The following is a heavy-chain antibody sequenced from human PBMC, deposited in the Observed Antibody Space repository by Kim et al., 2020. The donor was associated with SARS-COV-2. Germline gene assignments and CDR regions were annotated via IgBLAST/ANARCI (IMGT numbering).Heavy chain of an antibody. CDR2: ISWDSGSL. D-gene: IGHD3-3*01. CDR3: AKDNYAIFGADLDY. J-gene: IGHJ4*02. Sequence: GGSLRLSCAASGFTFDNYAMHWVRQAPGKGLEWVSGISWDSGSLAYADSVKGRFTISRDNAKNSLYLQMNSLRSGDTALYYCAKDNYAIFGADLDYWGQGTLVTVSS. CDR1: GFTFDNYA. V-gene: IGHV3-9*01.